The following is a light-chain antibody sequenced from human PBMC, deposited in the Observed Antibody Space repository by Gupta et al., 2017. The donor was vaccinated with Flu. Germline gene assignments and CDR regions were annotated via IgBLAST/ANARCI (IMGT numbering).Light chain of an antibody. CDR3: QSYDSSLSGYYV. J-gene: IGLJ1*01. CDR1: SSNFGAGYD. CDR2: GNN. Sequence: QSVLTQPPSVSGAPGQRVTISCTGGSSNFGAGYDVHWFQQLPGAAPKLLIHGNNNRPSGVPERFSGSKSGTSASLAITGLQAEDEADYYCQSYDSSLSGYYVFGTGTKVTVL. V-gene: IGLV1-40*01.